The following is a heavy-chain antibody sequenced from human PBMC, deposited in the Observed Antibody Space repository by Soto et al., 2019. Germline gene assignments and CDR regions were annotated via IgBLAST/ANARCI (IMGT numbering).Heavy chain of an antibody. CDR2: IYSGGST. CDR3: ARAGDYVYYGVGYYYGMDV. D-gene: IGHD4-17*01. Sequence: EVQLVESGGGLVQPGGSLRLSCAASGFTVSSNYMSWVRQAPGKGLEWVSVIYSGGSTYYADSVKGRFTISRHNSKNTLXPQMNSLRAEDTAVYYCARAGDYVYYGVGYYYGMDVWGQGTTVTVSS. J-gene: IGHJ6*02. CDR1: GFTVSSNY. V-gene: IGHV3-53*04.